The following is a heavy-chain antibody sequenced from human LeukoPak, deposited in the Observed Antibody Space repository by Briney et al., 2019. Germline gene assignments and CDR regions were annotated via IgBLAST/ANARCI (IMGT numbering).Heavy chain of an antibody. CDR3: ARDSRYSASAFDI. D-gene: IGHD2-21*01. J-gene: IGHJ3*02. V-gene: IGHV3-74*01. CDR1: GFTFSNYA. CDR2: INSDGSST. Sequence: GGSLRLSCAASGFTFSNYAMNWVRQAPGKGLVWVSRINSDGSSTSYADSVKGRFTISRDNAKNTLYLQMNSLRAEDTAVYYCARDSRYSASAFDIWGQGTLVTVSS.